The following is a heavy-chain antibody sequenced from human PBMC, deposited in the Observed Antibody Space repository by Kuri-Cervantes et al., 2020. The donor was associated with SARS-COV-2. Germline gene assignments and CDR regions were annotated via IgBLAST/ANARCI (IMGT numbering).Heavy chain of an antibody. CDR3: ARHATYYYDSSGNYV. CDR1: GYSFTSYW. V-gene: IGHV5-51*01. J-gene: IGHJ4*02. D-gene: IGHD3-22*01. CDR2: IYPGDSDT. Sequence: KVSCKGSGYSFTSYWIGWVRQMPGKGLEWMGIIYPGDSDTRYSPSFQGQVTISADKSISTAYLQWSSLKASDTAMYYCARHATYYYDSSGNYVWGQGTLVTVSS.